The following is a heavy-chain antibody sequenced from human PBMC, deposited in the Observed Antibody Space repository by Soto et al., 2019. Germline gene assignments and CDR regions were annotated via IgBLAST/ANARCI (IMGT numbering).Heavy chain of an antibody. D-gene: IGHD6-19*01. CDR3: ARRRGGFGGGWTTPYFDY. J-gene: IGHJ4*02. Sequence: QITLKESGPTVVKPTQTLTLTCSLSGFSLNTAGVGVGWIRQPPGKALEWLAVIYWDDDKSWNPSLRDRLTINRDASDDQVVLTVTNIDPVDTGTYYCARRRGGFGGGWTTPYFDYWGQGTLVTVSS. CDR2: IYWDDDK. V-gene: IGHV2-5*02. CDR1: GFSLNTAGVG.